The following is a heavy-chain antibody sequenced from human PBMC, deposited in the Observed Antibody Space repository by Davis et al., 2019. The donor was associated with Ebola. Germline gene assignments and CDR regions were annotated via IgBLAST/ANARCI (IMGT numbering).Heavy chain of an antibody. CDR2: ISGSSGST. D-gene: IGHD6-19*01. CDR1: GLTFSSCA. Sequence: PGGSLRLSCAVSGLTFSSCAMNWVRQAPGQGLEWVSAISGSSGSTYYADSVKGRFTISRDNSKNTLYLQMNSLRAVDSALYYCATQWLARGYWGQGALVTVSS. CDR3: ATQWLARGY. J-gene: IGHJ4*02. V-gene: IGHV3-23*01.